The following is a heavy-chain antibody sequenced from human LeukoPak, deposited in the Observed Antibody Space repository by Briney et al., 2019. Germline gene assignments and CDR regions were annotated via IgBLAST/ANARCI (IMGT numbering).Heavy chain of an antibody. Sequence: ASVKVSCKASGYTFTTYGISWVRQAPGQRLEWMGWINAGNGNTKYSQKFQGRVTITRDTSASTAYMELSSLRSEDTAVYYCARGLTYYDILTGSLGATDLDYWGQGTLVTVSS. CDR1: GYTFTTYG. D-gene: IGHD3-9*01. CDR2: INAGNGNT. J-gene: IGHJ4*02. CDR3: ARGLTYYDILTGSLGATDLDY. V-gene: IGHV1-3*01.